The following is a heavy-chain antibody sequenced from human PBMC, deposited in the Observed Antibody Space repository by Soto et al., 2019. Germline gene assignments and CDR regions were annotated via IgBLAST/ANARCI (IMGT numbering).Heavy chain of an antibody. V-gene: IGHV4-34*01. J-gene: IGHJ5*02. CDR3: ARGEQYYDFCSGYSFTWFDP. Sequence: PSETLSLTCAVYGGSFSGYYWSWIRQPPGKGLEWIGEINHSGSTNYNPSLKSRVTISVDTSKNQFSLKLSSVTAADTAVYYCARGEQYYDFCSGYSFTWFDPWGQGTLVTVSS. CDR2: INHSGST. CDR1: GGSFSGYY. D-gene: IGHD3-3*01.